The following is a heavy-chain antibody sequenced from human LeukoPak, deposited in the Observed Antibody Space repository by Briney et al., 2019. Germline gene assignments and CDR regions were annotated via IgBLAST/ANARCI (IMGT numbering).Heavy chain of an antibody. CDR3: AKTRALYSSSWYSPFDY. CDR1: GFTFSSYA. D-gene: IGHD6-13*01. J-gene: IGHJ4*02. CDR2: ISGSGGST. V-gene: IGHV3-23*01. Sequence: PGGSLRLSCAASGFTFSSYAMSWVRQAPGKGLEWVSAISGSGGSTYYADSVKGRFTISRDNSKNTLYLQMNSLRAEDTAVYYCAKTRALYSSSWYSPFDYWGQGTLVTVSS.